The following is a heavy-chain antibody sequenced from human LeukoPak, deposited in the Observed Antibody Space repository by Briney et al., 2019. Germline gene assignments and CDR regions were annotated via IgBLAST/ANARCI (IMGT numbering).Heavy chain of an antibody. D-gene: IGHD1-26*01. CDR2: IRYDATNE. V-gene: IGHV3-30*02. Sequence: GGSLRLSCAASGFTFSSYGIHWVRQAPGKGLEWVAFIRYDATNEYYADSVKGRFTISRDNSKNTLYLQMNSLRAEDTAVYYYAKVGRSGSYYFDYWGQGTLVTVSS. J-gene: IGHJ4*02. CDR3: AKVGRSGSYYFDY. CDR1: GFTFSSYG.